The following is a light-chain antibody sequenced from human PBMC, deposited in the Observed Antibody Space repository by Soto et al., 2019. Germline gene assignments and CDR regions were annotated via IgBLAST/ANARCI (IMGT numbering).Light chain of an antibody. CDR3: QQNYRATPWT. J-gene: IGKJ1*01. V-gene: IGKV1-39*01. Sequence: DIQVTQSPSSLSASVGDRITITCRASQSISRYLNWYQHKPGKAPKLLINAASSLERGVPSRFSGGGSGTDFTLNISSLQPDDFATYYCQQNYRATPWTFGQGTKVEVK. CDR1: QSISRY. CDR2: AAS.